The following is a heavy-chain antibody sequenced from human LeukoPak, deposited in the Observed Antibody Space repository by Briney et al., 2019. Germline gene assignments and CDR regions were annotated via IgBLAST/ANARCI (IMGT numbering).Heavy chain of an antibody. CDR1: GGSISSYS. V-gene: IGHV4-4*07. D-gene: IGHD6-13*01. J-gene: IGHJ4*02. CDR2: IYPSGST. CDR3: ARGIAAADTRPFDY. Sequence: SETLSLTCTVSGGSISSYSWNWIRQPAGKGLEWIGRIYPSGSTDYNPSLKGRVTMSIDTSKNQFSLKLSSVTAADTALYYCARGIAAADTRPFDYWGQGTLVTVSS.